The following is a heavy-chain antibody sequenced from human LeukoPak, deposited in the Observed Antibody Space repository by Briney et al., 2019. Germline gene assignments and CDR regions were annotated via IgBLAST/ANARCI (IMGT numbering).Heavy chain of an antibody. CDR1: GFTFTNAW. CDR3: VPTYCGGDCYSAFDY. V-gene: IGHV3-15*01. Sequence: GGSLRLSCAASGFTFTNAWMTWVRQAPGKGLEWVGRIKSKTDGETAEYAAPVKGRFTMSRDDSKSTLYLQMNSLKTEDTAVYYCVPTYCGGDCYSAFDYWGQGTLDTVSS. J-gene: IGHJ4*02. CDR2: IKSKTDGETA. D-gene: IGHD2-21*02.